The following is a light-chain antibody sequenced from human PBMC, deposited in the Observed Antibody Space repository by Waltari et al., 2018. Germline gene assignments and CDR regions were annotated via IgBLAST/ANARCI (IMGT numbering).Light chain of an antibody. J-gene: IGKJ1*01. Sequence: EIVLTQSPGTLSLSPGERATLSCRASQSVSRALAWYQQKPGQAPRLLIYGASNRATGIPDRFSGSGSGTDFSLTISSLEPEDFAVYFCQHYVRLPATFEQGTKVEIK. V-gene: IGKV3-20*01. CDR1: QSVSRA. CDR2: GAS. CDR3: QHYVRLPAT.